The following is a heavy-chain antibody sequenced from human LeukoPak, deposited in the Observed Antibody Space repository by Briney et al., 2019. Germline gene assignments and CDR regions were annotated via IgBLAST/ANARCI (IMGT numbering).Heavy chain of an antibody. CDR3: ARGYCSSTDCHLASHFEY. J-gene: IGHJ4*02. Sequence: GGSLRLSCAASGFTFSTSGLGWVRQAPGKGLEWLSYITSSTKTLYMDSVQGRFTISRDNAKNSLYLQMDSLREEDTAVYYCARGYCSSTDCHLASHFEYWGQGTLVTVSS. V-gene: IGHV3-48*02. CDR1: GFTFSTSG. CDR2: ITSSTKTL. D-gene: IGHD2-2*01.